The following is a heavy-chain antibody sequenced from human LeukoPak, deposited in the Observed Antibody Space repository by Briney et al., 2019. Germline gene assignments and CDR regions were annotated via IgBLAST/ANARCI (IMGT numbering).Heavy chain of an antibody. J-gene: IGHJ5*02. Sequence: PSETLSLTCTVSGGSISSSSYYWSWIRQPPGKGLEWIGYIYYSGSTYYNPSLKSRVTMSVDTSKNQFSLKLSSVTAADTAVYYCARERIVVVPAAMRWFDPWGQGTLVTVSS. CDR2: IYYSGST. D-gene: IGHD2-2*01. CDR3: ARERIVVVPAAMRWFDP. CDR1: GGSISSSSYY. V-gene: IGHV4-39*07.